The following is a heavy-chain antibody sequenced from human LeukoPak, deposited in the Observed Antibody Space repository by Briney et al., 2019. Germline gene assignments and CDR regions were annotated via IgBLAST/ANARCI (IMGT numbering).Heavy chain of an antibody. CDR3: ARRIVVVVTAAQGWFDH. CDR1: GASISSSNW. J-gene: IGHJ5*02. Sequence: PSETLSLTCAVSGASISSSNWWSWVRQPPGKGLEWIGEIYHSGSTNYNPSLKSRVTMSAYTSKNQFSLKLSSVTAADTAVYYCARRIVVVVTAAQGWFDHWGQGTLVTVSS. V-gene: IGHV4-4*02. CDR2: IYHSGST. D-gene: IGHD2-15*01.